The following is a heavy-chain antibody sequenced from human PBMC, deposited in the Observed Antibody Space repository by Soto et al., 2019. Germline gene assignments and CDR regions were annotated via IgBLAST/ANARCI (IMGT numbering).Heavy chain of an antibody. CDR1: GFTFSSYG. D-gene: IGHD6-13*01. J-gene: IGHJ4*02. V-gene: IGHV3-30*18. CDR2: ISYDGSNK. Sequence: QVQLVESGGGVVQPGRSLRLSCAASGFTFSSYGMHWVRQAPGKGLEWVAVISYDGSNKYYADSVKGRFTISRDNSKNTLYLQMNSLRAEDTAVYYCANSPPNYSCSWYEGDYWGQGTLVTVSS. CDR3: ANSPPNYSCSWYEGDY.